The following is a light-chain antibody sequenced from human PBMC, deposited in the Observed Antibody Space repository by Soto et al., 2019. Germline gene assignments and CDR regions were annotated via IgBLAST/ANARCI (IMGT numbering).Light chain of an antibody. CDR1: QGISSY. CDR3: QQLNSYPRT. V-gene: IGKV1-9*01. CDR2: AAS. Sequence: DLQLTQSPSFLSASVGDRVTITCRASQGISSYLAWYQQKPGKAPNLLIYAASTLQSGVPSRFSGSGSGTEFTLTISSLQPEDFATYYCQQLNSYPRTFGQGTNLEIK. J-gene: IGKJ2*02.